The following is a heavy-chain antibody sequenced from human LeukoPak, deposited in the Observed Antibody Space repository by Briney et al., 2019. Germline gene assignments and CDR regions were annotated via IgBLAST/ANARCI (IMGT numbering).Heavy chain of an antibody. Sequence: SETLSLTCSVYDGSFSGYYCSWIRQVPGKGLEWLGEIHHSGIINYNPSLKSRLTLSEDTSNTQFSLRLTSVTAADTAVYFCARGHSTSGSDYWGRGTLVTVSS. J-gene: IGHJ4*02. CDR3: ARGHSTSGSDY. D-gene: IGHD2-2*01. CDR2: IHHSGII. V-gene: IGHV4-34*01. CDR1: DGSFSGYY.